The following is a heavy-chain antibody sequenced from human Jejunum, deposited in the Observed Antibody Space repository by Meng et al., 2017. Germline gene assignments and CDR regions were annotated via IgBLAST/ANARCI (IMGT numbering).Heavy chain of an antibody. D-gene: IGHD1-1*01. J-gene: IGHJ5*02. Sequence: ESLKISCEASGFILSNYDMNWVRQSPGKGLEWIAYFYNIGDTNSNPSLKSRVTISLDTSKNQFSLKLNSVSAADTAVYFCARHPRVKSSGNYRFDLWGQGTLVTVSS. CDR1: GFILSNYD. CDR2: FYNIGDT. V-gene: IGHV4-59*08. CDR3: ARHPRVKSSGNYRFDL.